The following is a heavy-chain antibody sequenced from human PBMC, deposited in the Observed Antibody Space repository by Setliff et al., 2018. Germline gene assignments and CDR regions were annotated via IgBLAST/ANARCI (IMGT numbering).Heavy chain of an antibody. CDR2: MNPGRGSR. J-gene: IGHJ6*03. V-gene: IGHV1-46*01. Sequence: ASVKVSCKTSGYSFISYYMYWVRQAPGQGLEWMGVMNPGRGSRNYAQRFQGRVTMTSDTSTSTVYMELSSLRSEDTALYYCARGGHIRYDYYYMDVWGKGTTVTVSS. D-gene: IGHD5-18*01. CDR3: ARGGHIRYDYYYMDV. CDR1: GYSFISYY.